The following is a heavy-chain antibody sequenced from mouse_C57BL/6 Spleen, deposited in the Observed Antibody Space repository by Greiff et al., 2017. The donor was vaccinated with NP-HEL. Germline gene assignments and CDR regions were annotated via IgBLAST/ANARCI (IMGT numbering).Heavy chain of an antibody. J-gene: IGHJ1*03. CDR1: GYAFSSYW. V-gene: IGHV1-80*01. CDR3: ASYGHWYFDV. Sequence: VQLQQSGAELVKPGASVKISCQASGYAFSSYWMNWVKQRPGQGLEWIGQIYPGDGDTNYNGQFKGKATLTADKSSSTAYMQLSSLTSEDSAVYFCASYGHWYFDVWGTGTTVTVSS. D-gene: IGHD1-1*02. CDR2: IYPGDGDT.